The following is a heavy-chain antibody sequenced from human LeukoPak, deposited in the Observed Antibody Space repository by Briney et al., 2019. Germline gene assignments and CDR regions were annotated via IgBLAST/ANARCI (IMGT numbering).Heavy chain of an antibody. CDR2: INPNSGGT. D-gene: IGHD2-15*01. Sequence: ASVKVTCTASVDTFSRYDMYWGRQAPGQGLEWMGWINPNSGGTNYAQKFQGRVTMTRDTSISTAYMELSRLRSDDTAVYYCARARPSIGDWSGGSCSLVNYNRFDLWGQGTLVTVSS. J-gene: IGHJ5*02. CDR3: ARARPSIGDWSGGSCSLVNYNRFDL. V-gene: IGHV1-2*02. CDR1: VDTFSRYD.